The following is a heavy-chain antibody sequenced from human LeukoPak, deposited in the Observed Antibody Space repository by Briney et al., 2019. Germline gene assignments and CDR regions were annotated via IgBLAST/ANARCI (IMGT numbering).Heavy chain of an antibody. CDR1: GYTFTSYG. D-gene: IGHD3-3*01. CDR3: ARDGGGPTIFGVVIRDRSYYYYYMDV. Sequence: ASVKVSCKASGYTFTSYGISWVRQAPGQGLEWMGWISAYNGNTNYAQKLQGRVTMTTDTSTSTAYMELRSLRSDDTAVYYCARDGGGPTIFGVVIRDRSYYYYYMDVWGKGTTVTVSS. V-gene: IGHV1-18*01. J-gene: IGHJ6*03. CDR2: ISAYNGNT.